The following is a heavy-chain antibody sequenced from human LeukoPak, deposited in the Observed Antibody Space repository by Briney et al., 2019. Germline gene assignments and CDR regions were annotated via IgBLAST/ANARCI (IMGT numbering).Heavy chain of an antibody. CDR3: ARALRGLDAFDI. D-gene: IGHD4-17*01. CDR1: GFTFSSYA. Sequence: PGGSLRLSCAASGFTFSSYAMHWVRQAPGKGLEWVAVISYDGSNKYYADSVKGRFTISRDNSKNTLYLQMNSLRAEDTAVYYCARALRGLDAFDIWGQGTMVTVSS. CDR2: ISYDGSNK. J-gene: IGHJ3*02. V-gene: IGHV3-30-3*01.